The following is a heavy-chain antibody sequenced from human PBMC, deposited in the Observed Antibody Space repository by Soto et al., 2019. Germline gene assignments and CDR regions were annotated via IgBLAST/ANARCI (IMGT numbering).Heavy chain of an antibody. V-gene: IGHV1-18*01. CDR1: GYTFTSYG. Sequence: QAQLVQSGGEVKKPGASVKVSCRASGYTFTSYGYAWVRQAPGQGLEWMGWISAYNGDTNYAQKFQDRVTLTTDTSTTTAHMELRNLGSDDTAVYYCARSGSYCTSIPRLFDSFWGLGPLVTVSS. J-gene: IGHJ4*02. CDR3: ARSGSYCTSIPRLFDSF. D-gene: IGHD2-8*01. CDR2: ISAYNGDT.